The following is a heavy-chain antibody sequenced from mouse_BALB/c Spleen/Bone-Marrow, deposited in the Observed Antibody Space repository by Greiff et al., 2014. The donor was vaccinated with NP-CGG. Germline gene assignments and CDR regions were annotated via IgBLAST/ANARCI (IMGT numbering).Heavy chain of an antibody. D-gene: IGHD2-14*01. CDR3: ARAYYRYEDLGFAY. CDR2: VNPYNGGT. J-gene: IGHJ3*01. CDR1: GYTFTDYY. Sequence: EVQLQESGPELVKPGASVKMSCKASGYTFTDYYMDWVKQSHGESFEWIGRVNPYNGGTSYNQKFKGKATLTVDKSPNTAYMELNSLTSEDSAVYYCARAYYRYEDLGFAYWGQGTLVTVSA. V-gene: IGHV1-19*01.